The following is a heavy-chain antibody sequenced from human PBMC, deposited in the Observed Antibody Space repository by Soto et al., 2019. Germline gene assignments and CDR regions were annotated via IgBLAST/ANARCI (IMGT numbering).Heavy chain of an antibody. J-gene: IGHJ4*02. Sequence: QVQLQESGPGLVKPSQTLSLTCTVSGGSISSGDYYWSWIRQPPGKGLEWNGYIYYSGSTYYNPSLKNRVNISVDTSKTQFSLKLSSVTAADTAVYYCARVIAAAGTFDYWGQGTLVTVSS. CDR3: ARVIAAAGTFDY. D-gene: IGHD6-13*01. CDR2: IYYSGST. V-gene: IGHV4-30-4*01. CDR1: GGSISSGDYY.